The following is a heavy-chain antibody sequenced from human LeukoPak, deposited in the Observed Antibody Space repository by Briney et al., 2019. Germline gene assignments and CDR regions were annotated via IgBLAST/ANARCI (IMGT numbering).Heavy chain of an antibody. CDR1: AYSSSTYW. D-gene: IGHD2-2*01. Sequence: GEALKFSSTASAYSSSTYWLGWVRQMPRKGLEWMGMIYPDDSDTRYSPSFQGQVAILADKSISTGYLQRSSLKASDTAMYNCARHGSHNCHARCYYNGMDVWGQGTTVTVS. J-gene: IGHJ6*02. CDR2: IYPDDSDT. CDR3: ARHGSHNCHARCYYNGMDV. V-gene: IGHV5-51*01.